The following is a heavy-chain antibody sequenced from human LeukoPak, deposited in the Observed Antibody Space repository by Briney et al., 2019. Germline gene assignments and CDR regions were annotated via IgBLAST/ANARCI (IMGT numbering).Heavy chain of an antibody. D-gene: IGHD4-17*01. CDR3: ARGMTTVTLNWFDP. CDR1: GXTFSSYG. CDR2: IWYDGNSK. V-gene: IGHV3-33*03. Sequence: GGSLRLSCAASGXTFSSYGMHWVRQAPGKGLEWVAVIWYDGNSKFYTDSVKGRFTISRDNSNNTLYLQMDSLRAEDTAVYYCARGMTTVTLNWFDPWGQGTLVTVSS. J-gene: IGHJ5*02.